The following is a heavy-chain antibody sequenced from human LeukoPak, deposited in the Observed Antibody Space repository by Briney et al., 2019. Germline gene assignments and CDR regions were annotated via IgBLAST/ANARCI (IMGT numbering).Heavy chain of an antibody. Sequence: ASVKVSCKVSGYTFSDYYMYWVQQAPGKGLEWMGLVNPENGEPIYAEKFQDRVTITADTSIDTAYMELSSLTSEDTAVYYCATGVPIAVLPAGAQTGYNYWGQGTLLTVSS. CDR1: GYTFSDYY. J-gene: IGHJ4*02. CDR3: ATGVPIAVLPAGAQTGYNY. V-gene: IGHV1-69-2*01. D-gene: IGHD2-2*01. CDR2: VNPENGEP.